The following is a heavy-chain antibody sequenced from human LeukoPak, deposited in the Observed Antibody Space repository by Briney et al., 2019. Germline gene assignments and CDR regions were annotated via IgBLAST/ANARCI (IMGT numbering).Heavy chain of an antibody. V-gene: IGHV1-69*06. CDR1: GGTFSSYA. CDR3: AREVSVYYYDSSGYRFDY. D-gene: IGHD3-22*01. CDR2: IIPIFGTA. J-gene: IGHJ4*02. Sequence: SVKVSCKASGGTFSSYAISWVRQAPGQGLEWMGRIIPIFGTANYAQKFQGRVTITADKSTSTAYMELSSLRSEDTAVYYCAREVSVYYYDSSGYRFDYWGQGTLVTVSS.